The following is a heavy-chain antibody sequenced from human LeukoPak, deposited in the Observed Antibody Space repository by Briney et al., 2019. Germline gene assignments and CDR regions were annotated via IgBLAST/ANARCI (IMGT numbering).Heavy chain of an antibody. J-gene: IGHJ3*01. CDR1: GSSFTFTSHA. CDR2: FIPIYGSA. Sequence: SVKVSCKASGSSFTFTSHAIIWLPQAPGQGLVWVAGFIPIYGSARYAQKFQGRVTVTSDESTITLYTELSGVRSQDTAVFYCAGFFYDNSHDAFDVWGQGTMVTVSS. D-gene: IGHD3-22*01. V-gene: IGHV1-69*13. CDR3: AGFFYDNSHDAFDV.